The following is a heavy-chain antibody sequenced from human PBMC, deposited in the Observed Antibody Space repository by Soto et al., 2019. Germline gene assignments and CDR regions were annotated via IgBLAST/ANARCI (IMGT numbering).Heavy chain of an antibody. V-gene: IGHV3-30*18. CDR3: AKVALLWFGEQWDAFDV. D-gene: IGHD3-10*01. Sequence: GGSLRLSCAASGFTFSDYVIHWVRQAPGKGLEWVAVISYDGNNKYYADSVKGRFTISRDNSKNTLYLQMNSLRAEDTAVYYCAKVALLWFGEQWDAFDVWGRGTMVTVSS. CDR2: ISYDGNNK. CDR1: GFTFSDYV. J-gene: IGHJ3*01.